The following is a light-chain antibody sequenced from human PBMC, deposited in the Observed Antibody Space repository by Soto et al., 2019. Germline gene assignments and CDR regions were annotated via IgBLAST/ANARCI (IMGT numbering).Light chain of an antibody. CDR2: DAS. J-gene: IGKJ5*01. CDR1: QSLSSY. Sequence: DIQMTQSPSTLSASVGDNITITCRASQSLSSYLAWYQQKPGRAPKLLIFDASSLERGVPSRFSGSGSGTEFTLSISSLQPDDFGTYYCQQYDEHSITFGQGTRLEI. V-gene: IGKV1-5*01. CDR3: QQYDEHSIT.